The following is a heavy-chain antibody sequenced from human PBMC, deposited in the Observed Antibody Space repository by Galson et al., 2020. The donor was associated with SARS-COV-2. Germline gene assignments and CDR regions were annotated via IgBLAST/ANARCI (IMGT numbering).Heavy chain of an antibody. V-gene: IGHV3-30*01. CDR3: AREELLCDAVDI. D-gene: IGHD3-10*01. J-gene: IGHJ3*02. CDR1: GFTFSSYA. Sequence: GESLKISCAASGFTFSSYAMHWVRQAPGKGLEWVAVISYDGSNKYYADPVKGRFTISRDNSKNTPYLQMNSLRAEDTAVYYCAREELLCDAVDIWGQWTMVTVSS. CDR2: ISYDGSNK.